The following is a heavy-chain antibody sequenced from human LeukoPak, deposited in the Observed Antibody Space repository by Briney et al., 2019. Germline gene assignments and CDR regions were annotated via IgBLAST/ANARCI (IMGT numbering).Heavy chain of an antibody. D-gene: IGHD5-18*01. J-gene: IGHJ6*03. CDR1: GYSISSGYY. CDR2: IYRSGST. Sequence: SETLSLTCTVSGYSISSGYYWVWIRQTPGKGLEWIWSIYRSGSTNYNPSLKSRVTISVDTSKNQFSLKLSSVTAADTAVYYCARGLVDTAMAPYYYYMDVWGKGTTVTVSS. CDR3: ARGLVDTAMAPYYYYMDV. V-gene: IGHV4-38-2*02.